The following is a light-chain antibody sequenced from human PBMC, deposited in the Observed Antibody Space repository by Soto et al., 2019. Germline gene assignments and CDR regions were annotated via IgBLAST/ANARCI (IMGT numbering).Light chain of an antibody. CDR1: QSISSY. CDR3: QQIYSTPPT. V-gene: IGKV1-39*01. J-gene: IGKJ1*01. Sequence: DIQMTQSPSSLSASVGDRVTITCRASQSISSYLNWYQQKPGKAPKLLIYAASSLQSGVPSRFSGSGSGTDFTLTISSLQPEDFAIYYCQQIYSTPPTFGEGTKVEIK. CDR2: AAS.